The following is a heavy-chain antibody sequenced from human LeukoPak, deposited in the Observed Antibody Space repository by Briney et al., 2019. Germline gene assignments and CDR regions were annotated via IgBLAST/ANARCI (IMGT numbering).Heavy chain of an antibody. Sequence: PGGSLRLSCAASGLTFSSYAMSWVRQAPGKGLEWVSALSGSGSNTYYADSVKGRFTISRDNSKNTLCLQMNSLRAEDTAVYYCAKDRRPTTVVTYPSDWGQGTLVTVSS. V-gene: IGHV3-23*01. CDR2: LSGSGSNT. CDR3: AKDRRPTTVVTYPSD. CDR1: GLTFSSYA. J-gene: IGHJ4*02. D-gene: IGHD4-11*01.